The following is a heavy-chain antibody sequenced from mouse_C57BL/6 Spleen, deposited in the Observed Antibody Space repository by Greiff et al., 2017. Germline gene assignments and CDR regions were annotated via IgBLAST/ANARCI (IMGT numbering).Heavy chain of an antibody. V-gene: IGHV5-16*01. CDR2: INYDGSST. D-gene: IGHD2-5*01. J-gene: IGHJ1*03. CDR3: AREEDYSNRDWYFEV. Sequence: EVQRVESEGGLVQPGSSMTLSCTASGFTFSDYYMAWVRQVPEKGLEWVANINYDGSSTYYLDSLKSRFIISRDNAKNILYLQMSSLKSEDTATYYCAREEDYSNRDWYFEVWGTGTTVTVSS. CDR1: GFTFSDYY.